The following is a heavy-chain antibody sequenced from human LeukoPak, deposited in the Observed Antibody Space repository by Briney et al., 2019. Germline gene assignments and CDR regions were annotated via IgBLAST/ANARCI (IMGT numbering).Heavy chain of an antibody. J-gene: IGHJ4*02. Sequence: GGSLRLSCTASGFTFGDYAMSWVRQAPGKGLEWVGFIRSKAYGGTTEYAASVKGRSTISRDDSKSIAYLQMNSLKTEDTAVYYCTRGGILMPWGFDYWGQGTLVTVSS. CDR3: TRGGILMPWGFDY. CDR2: IRSKAYGGTT. CDR1: GFTFGDYA. V-gene: IGHV3-49*04. D-gene: IGHD3-9*01.